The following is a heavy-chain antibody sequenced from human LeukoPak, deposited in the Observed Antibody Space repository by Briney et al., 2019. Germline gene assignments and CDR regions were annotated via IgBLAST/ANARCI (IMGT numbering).Heavy chain of an antibody. Sequence: ASVKVSCKASGYTFTSYYMHWVRQAPGQGLEWMGWINPNSGGTNYAQKFQGRVTMTRDTSISTAYMELSRLRSDDTAVYYCARLTGDGYNYDYWGQGTLVTVST. V-gene: IGHV1-2*02. D-gene: IGHD5-24*01. CDR2: INPNSGGT. J-gene: IGHJ4*02. CDR1: GYTFTSYY. CDR3: ARLTGDGYNYDY.